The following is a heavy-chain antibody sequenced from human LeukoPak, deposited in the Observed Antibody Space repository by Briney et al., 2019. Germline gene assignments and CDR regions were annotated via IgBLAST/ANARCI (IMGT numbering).Heavy chain of an antibody. D-gene: IGHD3-3*01. CDR1: GGSISSSSYY. CDR3: ARGRNFWSGYYNDAFDI. CDR2: IYYSGST. J-gene: IGHJ3*02. V-gene: IGHV4-39*01. Sequence: SETLSLTCTVSGGSISSSSYYWGWIRQPPGKGLEWIGSIYYSGSTYYNPSLKSRVTISVDTSKNQFSLRLSSVTAADTAVYYCARGRNFWSGYYNDAFDIWGQGTMVTVSS.